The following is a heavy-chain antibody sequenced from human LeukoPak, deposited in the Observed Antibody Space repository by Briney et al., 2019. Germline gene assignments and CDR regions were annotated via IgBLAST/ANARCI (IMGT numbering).Heavy chain of an antibody. D-gene: IGHD3-22*01. J-gene: IGHJ5*02. CDR1: GFTFSSYG. CDR2: ISYDGSNK. Sequence: GRSLRLSCAASGFTFSSYGMHWVRQAPGKGLEWVAVISYDGSNKYYADSVKGRFTISRDNSKNTLYLQMNSLRAEDTAVYYCAKAALGYYDSSGYYYFNWFDPWGQGTLVTVSS. CDR3: AKAALGYYDSSGYYYFNWFDP. V-gene: IGHV3-30*18.